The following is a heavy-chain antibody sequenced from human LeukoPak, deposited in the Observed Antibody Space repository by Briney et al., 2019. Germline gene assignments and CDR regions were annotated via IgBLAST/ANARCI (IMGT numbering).Heavy chain of an antibody. J-gene: IGHJ4*02. CDR3: ARLGYSGYDAFDY. D-gene: IGHD5-12*01. CDR2: IKQDGSEK. CDR1: GFTFSSYW. Sequence: GGSLRLSCAASGFTFSSYWMSWVRQAPGKELEWVANIKQDGSEKYYVDSVKGRFTISRDNAKNSLYLQMNSLRAEDTAVYYCARLGYSGYDAFDYWGQGTLVTVSS. V-gene: IGHV3-7*01.